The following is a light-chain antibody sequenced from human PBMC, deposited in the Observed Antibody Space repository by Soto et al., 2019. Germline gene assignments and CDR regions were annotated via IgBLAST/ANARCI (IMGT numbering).Light chain of an antibody. Sequence: EIVLTQSPGTLSLSPGERATLSCRASQSVSSSYLAWYQQKPGQAPRLLIYGASSRATGVPDRFSGSGSGTDFTLTINRLEPEDFAVYYCQQYGSSPLYPFGQGTKLEIK. CDR2: GAS. V-gene: IGKV3-20*01. CDR1: QSVSSSY. J-gene: IGKJ2*01. CDR3: QQYGSSPLYP.